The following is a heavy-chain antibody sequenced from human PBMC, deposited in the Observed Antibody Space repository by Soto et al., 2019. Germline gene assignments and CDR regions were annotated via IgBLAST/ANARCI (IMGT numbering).Heavy chain of an antibody. CDR3: AKSYGDTWKLYYFDD. D-gene: IGHD1-20*01. CDR2: ISGIGGST. V-gene: IGHV3-23*01. Sequence: EVQLLESGGGLVQPGGSLRISCAASGFTFSKYSMSWVRQAPGKGLEWVSGISGIGGSTYYADSVKGRFTISRDNSKNTLYLQMNSLRDEDTAVYSCAKSYGDTWKLYYFDDWGQGTLVTVSS. CDR1: GFTFSKYS. J-gene: IGHJ4*02.